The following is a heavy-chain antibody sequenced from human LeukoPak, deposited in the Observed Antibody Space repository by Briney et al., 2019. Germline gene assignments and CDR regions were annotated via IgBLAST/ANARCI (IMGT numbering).Heavy chain of an antibody. J-gene: IGHJ4*02. V-gene: IGHV3-30*02. Sequence: GGSLRLSCAASGFTFSSYGMHWVRQAPGKGLEWVSFDSVKGRFTISRDNSKNTLYLQMNRLRAEDTAVYYCAKAFDSSGYYHPYYWGQGTLVTVSS. D-gene: IGHD3-22*01. CDR3: AKAFDSSGYYHPYY. CDR1: GFTFSSYG.